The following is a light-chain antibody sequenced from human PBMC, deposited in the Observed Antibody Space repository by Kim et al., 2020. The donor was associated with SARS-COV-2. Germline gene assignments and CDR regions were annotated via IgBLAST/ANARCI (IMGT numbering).Light chain of an antibody. J-gene: IGKJ3*01. Sequence: LEDTVTITCPASESVSSYLDWYQQKPGEVPKILRYAASPVQTVVPSRLSGSGTGTDFTLTLRSLQPVDVANYYCQKYNSAPLTFGAGTKVGIK. CDR1: ESVSSY. V-gene: IGKV1-27*01. CDR3: QKYNSAPLT. CDR2: AAS.